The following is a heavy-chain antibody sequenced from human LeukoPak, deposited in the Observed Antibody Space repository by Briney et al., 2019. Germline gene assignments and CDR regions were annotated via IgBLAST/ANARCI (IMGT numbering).Heavy chain of an antibody. CDR1: GFTFSSYW. CDR2: IKPDGSEK. V-gene: IGHV3-7*04. D-gene: IGHD4-17*01. Sequence: GGSLRLSCAACGFTFSSYWMDWVRQAPGKGLEWVANIKPDGSEKYYVDSVKGRFTISRDNAKNSLYLQMNSLRVEDTAVYYCARDKYGAYFDSWGQGTLVTVSS. CDR3: ARDKYGAYFDS. J-gene: IGHJ4*02.